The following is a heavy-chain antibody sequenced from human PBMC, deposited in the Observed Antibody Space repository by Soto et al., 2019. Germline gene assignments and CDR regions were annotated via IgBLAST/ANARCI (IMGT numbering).Heavy chain of an antibody. V-gene: IGHV3-21*01. D-gene: IGHD3-9*01. Sequence: GGSLRLSCAASGFTFSSYSMNWVRQAPGKGLEWVSSISSSSSYLYYADSVKGRFTISRDNAKNSLYLQMNSLRAEDTAVYYCARAIILTGYYTPADYWGQGTLVTVSS. CDR2: ISSSSSYL. CDR3: ARAIILTGYYTPADY. CDR1: GFTFSSYS. J-gene: IGHJ4*02.